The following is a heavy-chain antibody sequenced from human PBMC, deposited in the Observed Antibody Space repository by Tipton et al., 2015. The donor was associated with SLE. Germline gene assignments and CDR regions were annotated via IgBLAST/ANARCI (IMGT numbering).Heavy chain of an antibody. Sequence: QLVQSGAEVKKPGSSVKVSCKASGYTFTSYGISWVRQAPGQGLEWMGWISAYNGNTNYAQKLQGRVTITADESTSTAYMELSSLRSEDTAVYYCASNCGGDCYSSDSPTLYVMDVWGQGTTVTVSS. CDR1: GYTFTSYG. CDR3: ASNCGGDCYSSDSPTLYVMDV. D-gene: IGHD2-21*01. V-gene: IGHV1-18*01. J-gene: IGHJ6*02. CDR2: ISAYNGNT.